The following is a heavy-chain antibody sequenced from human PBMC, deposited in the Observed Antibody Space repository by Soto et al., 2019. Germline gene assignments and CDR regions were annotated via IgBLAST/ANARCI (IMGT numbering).Heavy chain of an antibody. V-gene: IGHV1-46*03. CDR1: GYTFTSYY. J-gene: IGHJ5*02. CDR3: ARDYDMANWFDP. Sequence: ASVKVSCKASGYTFTSYYMHSLRQAPGQGLEWMGIINPSGGSTSYAQKFQGRVTMTRDTSTSTVYMELSSLRSEDTAVYCCARDYDMANWFDPWGQGTLVTVSS. D-gene: IGHD3-16*01. CDR2: INPSGGST.